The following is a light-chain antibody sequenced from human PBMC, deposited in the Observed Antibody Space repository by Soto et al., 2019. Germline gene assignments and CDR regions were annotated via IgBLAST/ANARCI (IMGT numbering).Light chain of an antibody. CDR1: SSDIGGYDY. V-gene: IGLV2-14*01. CDR2: EAR. Sequence: QSVLTQPASVSGSPGQSITISCTETSSDIGGYDYVSWYQQRPGKAPKLMIYEARYRPSGVSNRFSGSKSGNTASLTISGLQAEDEADYYCCSYTRTSNHYFFGSGTKVTVL. J-gene: IGLJ1*01. CDR3: CSYTRTSNHYF.